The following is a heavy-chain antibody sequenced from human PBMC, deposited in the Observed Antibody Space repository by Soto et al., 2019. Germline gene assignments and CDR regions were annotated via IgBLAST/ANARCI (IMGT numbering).Heavy chain of an antibody. CDR1: GFTFSSYG. CDR3: ARDGDVLERVTTKPRPHYGMDV. V-gene: IGHV3-33*01. D-gene: IGHD4-17*01. CDR2: IWYDGSNK. Sequence: GGSLRLSCAASGFTFSSYGMHWVRQAPGKGLEWVAVIWYDGSNKYYADSVKGRFTISRDNSKNTLYLQMNSLRAEDTAVYYCARDGDVLERVTTKPRPHYGMDVWGQGTTVTVSS. J-gene: IGHJ6*02.